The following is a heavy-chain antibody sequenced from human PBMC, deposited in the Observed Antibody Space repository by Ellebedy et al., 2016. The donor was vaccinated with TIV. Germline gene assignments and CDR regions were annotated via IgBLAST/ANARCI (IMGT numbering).Heavy chain of an antibody. V-gene: IGHV1-24*01. D-gene: IGHD2-21*01. J-gene: IGHJ3*01. CDR2: FDPEDGET. CDR3: ATDSSKSRLVMVASAQAFDV. Sequence: AASVKVSCKVSGYSLTELSMHWVRQAPGKGLEWMGGFDPEDGETTYAQKFQGRIILTEDTSSDTDYMELSNLRSEDTAVYFCATDSSKSRLVMVASAQAFDVWGQGTLVTVSS. CDR1: GYSLTELS.